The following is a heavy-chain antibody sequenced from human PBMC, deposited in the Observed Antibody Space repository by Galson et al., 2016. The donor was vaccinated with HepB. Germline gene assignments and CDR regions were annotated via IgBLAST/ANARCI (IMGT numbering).Heavy chain of an antibody. Sequence: SLRLSCAASGFTFSSYAMTWVRQAPGKGLEWVSAISGGGGSTYYADSVKGRFTISRDNARNTVYLQMNSLRAEDTAVYYCAKSPHSRVDYADRGVYWGRGTLVTVSS. D-gene: IGHD4-17*01. CDR1: GFTFSSYA. V-gene: IGHV3-23*01. CDR2: ISGGGGST. J-gene: IGHJ4*02. CDR3: AKSPHSRVDYADRGVY.